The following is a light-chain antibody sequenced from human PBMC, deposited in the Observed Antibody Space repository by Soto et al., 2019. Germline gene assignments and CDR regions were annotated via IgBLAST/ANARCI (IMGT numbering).Light chain of an antibody. J-gene: IGKJ1*01. Sequence: EIVMTQSPATLSVSPGERATLSCRASQSVSSNLAWYQQKPGQAPRLLIYGASTRATGIPARFIGSGSGTEFTLTISSLQSEDFAVSYCQHYNNWPPWTFGQGTKVEIK. CDR3: QHYNNWPPWT. V-gene: IGKV3-15*01. CDR1: QSVSSN. CDR2: GAS.